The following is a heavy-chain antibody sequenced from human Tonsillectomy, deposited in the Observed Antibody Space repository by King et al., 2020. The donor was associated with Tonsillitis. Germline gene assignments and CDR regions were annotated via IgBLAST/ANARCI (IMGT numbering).Heavy chain of an antibody. CDR2: ISTYNGNT. J-gene: IGHJ4*02. CDR3: ARVSGDYSILTGFNY. V-gene: IGHV1-18*04. D-gene: IGHD3-9*01. CDR1: GYTFTSYG. Sequence: HVQLVESGAEVKKPGASVKVSCKASGYTFTSYGISWVRQAPGQELEWMGWISTYNGNTNYAQKFQGRVTMTTDTSASTAYMELRSLRSDDTAVYYCARVSGDYSILTGFNYWGQGTLVTVSS.